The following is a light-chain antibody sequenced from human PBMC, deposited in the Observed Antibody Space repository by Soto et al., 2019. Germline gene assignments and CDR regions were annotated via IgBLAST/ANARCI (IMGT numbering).Light chain of an antibody. CDR1: QSVSSY. CDR2: GAS. CDR3: QQCDTSPWT. V-gene: IGKV3-20*01. Sequence: EIALTQSPDTLSLSPGERATLSCRASQSVSSYLAWYQQKPGQAPRLLIYGASSRATGIPDRFSGSGSGTDCTLAISRLEPGDSAVYFCQQCDTSPWTFGQGTKVELK. J-gene: IGKJ1*01.